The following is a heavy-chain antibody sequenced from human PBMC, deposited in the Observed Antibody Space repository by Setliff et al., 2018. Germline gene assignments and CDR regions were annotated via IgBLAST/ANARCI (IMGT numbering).Heavy chain of an antibody. CDR1: GFTFSSYG. CDR3: ARGIYGGNSVVDY. D-gene: IGHD4-17*01. Sequence: PGGSLRLSCAASGFTFSSYGMHWVRQAPGKGLEWVAFIRYDGSNKYYADSVKGRFTISRDNSKNTVYLQMNSLRAEDTAVYYCARGIYGGNSVVDYWGQGTLVTVSS. V-gene: IGHV3-30*02. CDR2: IRYDGSNK. J-gene: IGHJ4*02.